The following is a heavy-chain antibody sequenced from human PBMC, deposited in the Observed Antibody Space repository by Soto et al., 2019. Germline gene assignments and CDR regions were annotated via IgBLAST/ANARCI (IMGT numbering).Heavy chain of an antibody. CDR2: INAGNGNT. CDR1: GYTFTSYA. V-gene: IGHV1-3*01. D-gene: IGHD3-10*01. CDR3: ARSATRVYGSGSYYNWAFDY. J-gene: IGHJ4*02. Sequence: ASVKVSCKASGYTFTSYAMHWVRQAPGQRLEWMGWINAGNGNTKYSQKFQGRVTITRDTSASTAYMELSGLRSEDTAVYYCARSATRVYGSGSYYNWAFDYWGQGTLVTVSS.